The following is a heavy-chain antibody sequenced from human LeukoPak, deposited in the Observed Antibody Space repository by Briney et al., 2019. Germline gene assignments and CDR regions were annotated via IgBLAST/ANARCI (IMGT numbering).Heavy chain of an antibody. CDR3: AREVSSGWYLNDY. Sequence: ASVKVSCKVSGYTLTELSMHWVRQAPGQGLEWMGWISAYNGNTNYAQKLQGRVTMTTDTSTSTAYMELRSLRSDDTAVYYCAREVSSGWYLNDYWGQGTLVTVSS. CDR2: ISAYNGNT. J-gene: IGHJ4*02. CDR1: GYTLTELS. D-gene: IGHD6-19*01. V-gene: IGHV1-18*01.